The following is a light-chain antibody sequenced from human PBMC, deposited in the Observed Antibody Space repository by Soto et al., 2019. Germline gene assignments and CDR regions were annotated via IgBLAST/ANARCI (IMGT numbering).Light chain of an antibody. CDR1: QSVFIW. Sequence: DIQLTQSPSIVSASLGDRVTISCRASQSVFIWLAWYQQKRGKAPKLLIYDASALGSGVPPRFSGSGFETEFTLSIDGLQSDDFAVYYCHQYKNYSSSFGLGTELEI. CDR2: DAS. J-gene: IGKJ2*03. CDR3: HQYKNYSSS. V-gene: IGKV1-5*01.